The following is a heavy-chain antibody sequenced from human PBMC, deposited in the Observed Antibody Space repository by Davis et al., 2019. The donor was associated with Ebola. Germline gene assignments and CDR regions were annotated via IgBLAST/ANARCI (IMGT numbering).Heavy chain of an antibody. V-gene: IGHV4-59*01. CDR3: ATHSSGYYWLLAMDI. J-gene: IGHJ6*02. D-gene: IGHD3-22*01. Sequence: PSETLSLTCTVSGGSISTFYWSWIRQPPGKGLEWIAYIYYSGGTNYNPSLKSRVTVSVDTSKNQFSLRLNSVTAADTAVYYCATHSSGYYWLLAMDIWGQGTTVTVSS. CDR2: IYYSGGT. CDR1: GGSISTFY.